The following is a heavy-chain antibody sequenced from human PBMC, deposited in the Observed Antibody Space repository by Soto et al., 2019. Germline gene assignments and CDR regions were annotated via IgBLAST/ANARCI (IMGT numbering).Heavy chain of an antibody. V-gene: IGHV4-59*08. Sequence: QVQLQESGPGLVKPSETLSLTCTVSGGSITNDYCSWFRRPPGKGLEWIGYSNYDGYSAYNLSLKTRVTLSMAASKAQFSLRLRSVTATGTAVYYCARHGFGPLGGRVDVWGSGTTVIVSS. CDR1: GGSITNDY. D-gene: IGHD3-10*01. CDR2: SNYDGYS. CDR3: ARHGFGPLGGRVDV. J-gene: IGHJ6*04.